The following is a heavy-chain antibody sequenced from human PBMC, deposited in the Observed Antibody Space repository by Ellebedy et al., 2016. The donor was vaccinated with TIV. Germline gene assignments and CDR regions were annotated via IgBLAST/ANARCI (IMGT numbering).Heavy chain of an antibody. Sequence: SETLSLTXTVSGGSMRNYYWNWIRQAPGNGLEWIGYIHYSGSTNYNPSLKSRVTISIDTSKNQFSLTLTSVTAADTAVYYCARDRAAYNDFDYWGQGTLVTVSS. CDR2: IHYSGST. V-gene: IGHV4-59*13. CDR1: GGSMRNYY. CDR3: ARDRAAYNDFDY. J-gene: IGHJ4*02. D-gene: IGHD5-24*01.